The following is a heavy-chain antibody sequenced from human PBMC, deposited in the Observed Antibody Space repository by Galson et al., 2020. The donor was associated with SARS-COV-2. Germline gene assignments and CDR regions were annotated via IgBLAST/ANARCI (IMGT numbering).Heavy chain of an antibody. CDR3: ARHEGHFDP. J-gene: IGHJ5*02. V-gene: IGHV4-39*01. Sequence: YYWCWVRQPPGKGLEWIGSISKSGSTYYNPSPESRIAISVDTSKNEFSLKLTAVTATDTAVYYCARHEGHFDPWGQGTLVTVSS. CDR2: ISKSGST. CDR1: YY.